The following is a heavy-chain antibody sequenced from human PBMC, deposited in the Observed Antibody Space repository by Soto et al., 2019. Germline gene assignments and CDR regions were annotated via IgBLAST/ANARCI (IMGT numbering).Heavy chain of an antibody. J-gene: IGHJ4*02. V-gene: IGHV4-34*01. CDR3: ARCRPLWSGYVMPFDY. Sequence: TSETLSLTCAVYGGSFSGYYWSWIRQPPGKGLEWIGEINHSGSTNYNPSLKSRVTISVDTSKNQFSLKLSSVTAADTAVYYCARCRPLWSGYVMPFDYWGQGTLVTVSS. CDR1: GGSFSGYY. CDR2: INHSGST. D-gene: IGHD3-3*01.